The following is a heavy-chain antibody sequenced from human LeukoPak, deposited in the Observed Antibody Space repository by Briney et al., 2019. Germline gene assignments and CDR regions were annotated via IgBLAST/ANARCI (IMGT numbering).Heavy chain of an antibody. J-gene: IGHJ4*02. Sequence: SVKVSCKASGGTFSSYTISWVRQAPGQGLEWMGRIIPILGIANYPQKFQGRVTITADKSTSTAYMELSSLRSEDSALYYCARGQQYFDSWGQGTLVTVSS. D-gene: IGHD6-13*01. V-gene: IGHV1-69*02. CDR2: IIPILGIA. CDR1: GGTFSSYT. CDR3: ARGQQYFDS.